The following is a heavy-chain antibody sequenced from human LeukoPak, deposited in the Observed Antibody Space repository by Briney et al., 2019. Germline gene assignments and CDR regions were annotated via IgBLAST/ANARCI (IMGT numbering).Heavy chain of an antibody. CDR1: GGSFSGYS. CDR3: ARDRVGQQLVGRNYYYYYMDV. CDR2: NSGST. Sequence: LETLSLTCAVYGGSFSGYSWSWIRQPPGKGLEWIGYNSGSTNYNPSLKSRVTISVDTSKNQFSLKLRSVTAADTAVYYCARDRVGQQLVGRNYYYYYMDVWGKGTTVTISS. V-gene: IGHV4-59*01. D-gene: IGHD6-13*01. J-gene: IGHJ6*03.